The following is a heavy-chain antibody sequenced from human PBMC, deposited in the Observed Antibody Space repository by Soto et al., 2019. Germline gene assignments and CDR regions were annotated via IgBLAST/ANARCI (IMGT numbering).Heavy chain of an antibody. CDR3: ASHGIQLWGPNYYFDY. Sequence: TSETLSLTCTVSGGSISSYYWSWIRQPPGKGLEWIGYIYYSGSTNYNPSLKSRVTISVDTSKNQFSLKLSSVTAADTAVYYCASHGIQLWGPNYYFDYWGQGTLVTVSS. CDR2: IYYSGST. D-gene: IGHD5-18*01. J-gene: IGHJ4*02. V-gene: IGHV4-59*01. CDR1: GGSISSYY.